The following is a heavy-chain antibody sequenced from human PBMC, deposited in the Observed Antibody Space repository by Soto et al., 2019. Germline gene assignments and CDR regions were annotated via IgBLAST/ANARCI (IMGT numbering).Heavy chain of an antibody. CDR1: GGSFSGYY. D-gene: IGHD2-15*01. Sequence: SETLSLTCAVYGGSFSGYYWSWIRQPPGKGLEWIGEINHSGSTNYNPSLKSRVTISVDTSKNQFSLKLSSVTAADTAVYYCARWTLGYCSGGSCRAADFDIWGQGTMVTVSS. CDR3: ARWTLGYCSGGSCRAADFDI. V-gene: IGHV4-34*01. J-gene: IGHJ3*02. CDR2: INHSGST.